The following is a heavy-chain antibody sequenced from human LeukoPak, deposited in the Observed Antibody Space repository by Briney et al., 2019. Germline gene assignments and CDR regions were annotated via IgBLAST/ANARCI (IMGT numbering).Heavy chain of an antibody. CDR2: IDTNTGNP. CDR1: GYTFTTYS. CDR3: TRDQRQISFDY. D-gene: IGHD3-3*01. J-gene: IGHJ4*02. V-gene: IGHV7-4-1*02. Sequence: GASVKVSFKASGYTFTTYSMNWVRQAPGQGLEWMGWIDTNTGNPTYAQGFTGRFVFSLDTSVSTAYLQISSLEAEDTAFYYCTRDQRQISFDYWGQGTLVTVSS.